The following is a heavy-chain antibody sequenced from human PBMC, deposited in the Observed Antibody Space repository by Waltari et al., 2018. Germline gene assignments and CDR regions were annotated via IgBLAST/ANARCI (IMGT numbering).Heavy chain of an antibody. D-gene: IGHD3-10*01. CDR3: ARGNTKYGMDV. CDR2: LYADGNT. Sequence: EVQLVESGGHLIQPGGSLRLSCAASSFNVSSYYMNWVHQAPGNGLERVSILYADGNTYYEDSVKGRFTFSRDNAKNTLYLQMNSLRAEDTAVYYCARGNTKYGMDVWGQGTTVTVSS. J-gene: IGHJ6*02. CDR1: SFNVSSYY. V-gene: IGHV3-53*01.